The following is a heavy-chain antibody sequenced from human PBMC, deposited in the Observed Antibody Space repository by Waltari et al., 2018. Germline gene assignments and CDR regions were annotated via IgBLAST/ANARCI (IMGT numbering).Heavy chain of an antibody. J-gene: IGHJ4*02. CDR3: AGGEEKYYFDY. Sequence: QVQVQESGPGLVKPSETLSLTCSVSGGSISTYYWSWIRPPAGKGLEWIGRIYTSGSTKYNPSLKSRVTMSVETSKNQFSLKLSSVTAADTAVYYCAGGEEKYYFDYWGQGTLITVSA. D-gene: IGHD1-26*01. CDR1: GGSISTYY. V-gene: IGHV4-4*07. CDR2: IYTSGST.